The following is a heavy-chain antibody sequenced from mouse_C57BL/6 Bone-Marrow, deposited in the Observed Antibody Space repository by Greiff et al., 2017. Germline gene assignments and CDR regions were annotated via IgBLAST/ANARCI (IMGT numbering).Heavy chain of an antibody. J-gene: IGHJ2*01. CDR3: ARYDDYDYFDY. CDR2: ISTKANGSKT. CDR1: GFTFTDYY. Sequence: EVKLMESGGGLVQPGGSLSLSCAASGFTFTDYYMSWVRQPPGKALEWLGFISTKANGSKTDYSASVKGRFTISRDTSQGILYLRMKALGAEDSATYYCARYDDYDYFDYWGQGTTLTVSS. D-gene: IGHD2-4*01. V-gene: IGHV7-3*01.